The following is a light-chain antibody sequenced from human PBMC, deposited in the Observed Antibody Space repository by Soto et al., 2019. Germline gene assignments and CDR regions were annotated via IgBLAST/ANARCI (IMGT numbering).Light chain of an antibody. J-gene: IGKJ4*01. CDR2: DAS. V-gene: IGKV1-5*01. CDR1: QSISSW. Sequence: DIQMTQSPSTLSASVGDRVTITCRASQSISSWLAWYQQKPGKAPKLLIYDASSLESGFPSRFSGSGSDTEFTLTINNLQPDDFATYHCQQYNRYSLTFSGGTKV. CDR3: QQYNRYSLT.